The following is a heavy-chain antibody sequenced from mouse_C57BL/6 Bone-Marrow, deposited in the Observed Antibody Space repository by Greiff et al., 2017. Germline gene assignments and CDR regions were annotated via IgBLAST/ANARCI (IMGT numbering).Heavy chain of an antibody. CDR1: GYTFTSYG. CDR3: ARGSNFNAMDY. CDR2: IYPRSGNT. Sequence: VQLVESGAELARPGASVKLSCKASGYTFTSYGISWVKQRTGQGLEWIGEIYPRSGNTYYNEKFKGKATLTADKSSSTAYMELRSLTSEDSAVYFCARGSNFNAMDYWGQGTSVTVSS. V-gene: IGHV1-81*01. J-gene: IGHJ4*01. D-gene: IGHD2-5*01.